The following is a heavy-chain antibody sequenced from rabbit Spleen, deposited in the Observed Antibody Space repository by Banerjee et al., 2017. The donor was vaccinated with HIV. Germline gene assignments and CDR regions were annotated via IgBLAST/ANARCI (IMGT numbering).Heavy chain of an antibody. CDR2: INTATGKD. J-gene: IGHJ3*01. Sequence: QDRLGGAGGGLAILEESLPLPGKASGFPFMDRAVRCWVGQAPGKGLEWIGCINTATGKDVYASWAKGRFTISTTSSTTVTLQMTSLTAADTATYFCARDLPDIIGWNFGFWGQGTLVTVS. CDR1: GFPFMDRAV. D-gene: IGHD1-1*01. CDR3: ARDLPDIIGWNFGF. V-gene: IGHV1S45*01.